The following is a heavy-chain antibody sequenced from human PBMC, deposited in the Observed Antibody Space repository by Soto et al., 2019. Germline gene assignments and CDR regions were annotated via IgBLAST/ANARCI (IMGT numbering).Heavy chain of an antibody. CDR2: ISSSSSYI. J-gene: IGHJ3*02. V-gene: IGHV3-21*01. D-gene: IGHD6-19*01. CDR1: GFTFSSYS. Sequence: GGSLRLSCAASGFTFSSYSMNWVRPAPGKGLEWVSSISSSSSYIYYADSVKGRFTISRDNAKNSLYLQMNSLRAEDTAVYYCARVLVDSSGWRHDAFDIWGQGTMVTVSS. CDR3: ARVLVDSSGWRHDAFDI.